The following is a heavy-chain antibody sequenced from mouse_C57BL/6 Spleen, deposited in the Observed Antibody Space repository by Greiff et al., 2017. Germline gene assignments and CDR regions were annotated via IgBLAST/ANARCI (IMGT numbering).Heavy chain of an antibody. Sequence: EVQLQESGAELVRPGASVKLSCTASGFNIKDYYMHWVKQRPEQGLEWIGRIDPEDGDTEYAPKFQGKATMTADTSSNPAYLQLSSLTSEDTAVYYCTPSYGPFDYWGQGTTLTVSS. V-gene: IGHV14-1*01. CDR2: IDPEDGDT. CDR1: GFNIKDYY. CDR3: TPSYGPFDY. J-gene: IGHJ2*01. D-gene: IGHD1-1*02.